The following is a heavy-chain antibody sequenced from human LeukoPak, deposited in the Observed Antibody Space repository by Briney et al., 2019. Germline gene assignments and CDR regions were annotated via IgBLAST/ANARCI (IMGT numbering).Heavy chain of an antibody. CDR1: GFTFSSYW. D-gene: IGHD1-26*01. J-gene: IGHJ3*02. CDR3: ARNGELGLFDI. Sequence: GGSLRLSCVTSGFTFSSYWMSWVRQAPGKGLEWVANIKQDGSEKNYVDSVKGRFTISRDNSKNTLYLQMNSLRAEDTAVYYCARNGELGLFDIWGQGTMVTVSS. CDR2: IKQDGSEK. V-gene: IGHV3-7*03.